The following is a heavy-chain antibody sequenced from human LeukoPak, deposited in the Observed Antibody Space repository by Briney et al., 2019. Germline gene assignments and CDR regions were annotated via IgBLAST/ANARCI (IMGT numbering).Heavy chain of an antibody. J-gene: IGHJ4*02. CDR3: ARVTGYMIEDYFDY. Sequence: PSETLSLTCAVYGGSFSGYYWSWIRQPPGKGLEWIGEINHSGSTNYNPSLKSRVTISVDTSKNQFSLKLRSVTAADTAVYYCARVTGYMIEDYFDYWGQGTLVTVSS. V-gene: IGHV4-34*01. D-gene: IGHD3-22*01. CDR2: INHSGST. CDR1: GGSFSGYY.